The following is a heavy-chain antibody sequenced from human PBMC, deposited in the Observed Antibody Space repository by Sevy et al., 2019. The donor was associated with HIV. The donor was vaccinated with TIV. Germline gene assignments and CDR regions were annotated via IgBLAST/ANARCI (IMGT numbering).Heavy chain of an antibody. CDR3: VAANSWEDY. J-gene: IGHJ4*02. CDR2: VNSDGTST. CDR1: GFNFSNYW. D-gene: IGHD6-13*01. Sequence: GGSLRLSCAASGFNFSNYWMHWVRQAPGKGLVWVSRVNSDGTSTTYADSVKGRFTISRDNAKNTLCLQMSSLRAEDTAVYYCVAANSWEDYWGQGTLVTVSS. V-gene: IGHV3-74*01.